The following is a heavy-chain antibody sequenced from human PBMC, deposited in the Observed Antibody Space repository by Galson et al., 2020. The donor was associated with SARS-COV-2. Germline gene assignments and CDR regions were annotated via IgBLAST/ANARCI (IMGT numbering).Heavy chain of an antibody. Sequence: SETLSLTCTVSGGSISTNYWTWIRQPPGKGLEWIGNIYFSGSTNYNPSLTSRVTITVDTSKNQISLRVNSVAAADSAKYYLARLPWIELWLSGWYFDLWGRGTLVTVSS. CDR2: IYFSGST. J-gene: IGHJ2*01. D-gene: IGHD5-18*01. CDR3: ARLPWIELWLSGWYFDL. V-gene: IGHV4-59*01. CDR1: GGSISTNY.